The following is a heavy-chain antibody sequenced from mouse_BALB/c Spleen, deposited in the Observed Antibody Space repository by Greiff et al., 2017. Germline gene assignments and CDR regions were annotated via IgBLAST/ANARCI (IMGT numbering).Heavy chain of an antibody. V-gene: IGHV1-5*01. Sequence: VQLQQSGTVLARPGASVKMSCKASGYSFTSYWMHWVKQRPGQGLEWIGAIYPGNSDTSYNQKFKGKAKLTAVTSASTAYMELSSLTNKDSAVYYCTIDYDGGNYAMDYWGQGTSVTVSS. CDR3: TIDYDGGNYAMDY. CDR2: IYPGNSDT. CDR1: GYSFTSYW. J-gene: IGHJ4*01. D-gene: IGHD2-4*01.